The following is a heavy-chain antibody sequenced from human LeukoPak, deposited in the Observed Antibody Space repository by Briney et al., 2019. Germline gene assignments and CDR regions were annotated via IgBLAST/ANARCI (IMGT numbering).Heavy chain of an antibody. V-gene: IGHV4-39*01. CDR1: GGSISCINYC. D-gene: IGHD2-15*01. Sequence: SETLSLTCTVSGGSISCINYCWGWIRQPPGMGLEWIGNIDYSGSTYYNPSLKSRVTISVDTSKNQFPLKLSSVTAADTAVYYCATQLGYRIGYFDYWGQGTLVTVSS. J-gene: IGHJ4*02. CDR2: IDYSGST. CDR3: ATQLGYRIGYFDY.